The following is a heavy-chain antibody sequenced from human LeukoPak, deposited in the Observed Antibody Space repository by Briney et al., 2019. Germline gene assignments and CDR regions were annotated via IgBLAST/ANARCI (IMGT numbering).Heavy chain of an antibody. CDR1: GFTFSSYG. CDR2: ISYDGSNK. CDR3: AKDGDYGDPYYYGMDV. D-gene: IGHD4-17*01. J-gene: IGHJ6*02. V-gene: IGHV3-30*18. Sequence: PGGSLRLSCAASGFTFSSYGMHWVRQAPGKGLEWVAVISYDGSNKYYADSVKGRFTISRDSSKNTLYLQMNSLRAEDTAVYYCAKDGDYGDPYYYGMDVWGQGTTVTVSS.